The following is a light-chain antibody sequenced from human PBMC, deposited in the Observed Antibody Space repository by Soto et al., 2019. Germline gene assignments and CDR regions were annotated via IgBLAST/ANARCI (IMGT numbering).Light chain of an antibody. CDR2: GAS. CDR1: QTIATY. CDR3: QQFYYYPHT. V-gene: IGKV1-39*01. Sequence: IQMTQSPSSLSASVGDRVTLTCRASQTIATYLNWYQQKPGQVPEVLIYGASRLHVGVPSRFTGSGYETDFTLTINNLQPEDFAIYYCQQFYYYPHTFGQGNKLEVK. J-gene: IGKJ2*01.